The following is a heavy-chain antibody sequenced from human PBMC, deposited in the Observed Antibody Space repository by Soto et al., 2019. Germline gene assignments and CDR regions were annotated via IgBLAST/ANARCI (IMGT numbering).Heavy chain of an antibody. V-gene: IGHV4-34*01. Sequence: SETLSLTCAVYGGSFSCYYWSWIRRPPGKGLEWIGEINHSGSTNYNPSLKSRVTISVDTSKNQFSLKLNSVTTADTAVYYCARGIAXVVVVDRDAPDKYYLDSWGQGTLVTVSS. CDR2: INHSGST. CDR3: ARGIAXVVVVDRDAPDKYYLDS. J-gene: IGHJ4*02. D-gene: IGHD3-22*01. CDR1: GGSFSCYY.